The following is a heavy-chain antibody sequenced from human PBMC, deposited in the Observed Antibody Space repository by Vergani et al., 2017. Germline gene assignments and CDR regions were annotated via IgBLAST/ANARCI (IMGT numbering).Heavy chain of an antibody. CDR3: AKDXHCSSTSCYGGIDY. D-gene: IGHD2-2*01. CDR2: ISWNSGSK. Sequence: EVQLVESGGGLVQPGRSLRLSCAASGFTFDDYAMHWVRQAPGKGLEWVSGISWNSGSKGYAVSMKGRFTISRDNAKNSLYLQMNSLRAEDTAFYYCAKDXHCSSTSCYGGIDYWGQGTLVTVSS. V-gene: IGHV3-9*01. J-gene: IGHJ4*02. CDR1: GFTFDDYA.